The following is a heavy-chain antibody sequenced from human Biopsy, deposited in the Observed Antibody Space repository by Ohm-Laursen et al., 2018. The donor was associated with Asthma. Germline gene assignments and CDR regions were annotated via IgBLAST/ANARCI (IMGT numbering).Heavy chain of an antibody. CDR2: INVEGTTT. D-gene: IGHD3-16*01. J-gene: IGHJ4*02. Sequence: GSLRLSCTASGFTFTDYWMHWVRQAPGKGLVWVSRINVEGTTTNYADSVKGRFTISRDNAKNSLHLQMNSLRAEDTAIYYCARDIAFGGVHDFWGQGTLVAVSS. CDR3: ARDIAFGGVHDF. CDR1: GFTFTDYW. V-gene: IGHV3-74*01.